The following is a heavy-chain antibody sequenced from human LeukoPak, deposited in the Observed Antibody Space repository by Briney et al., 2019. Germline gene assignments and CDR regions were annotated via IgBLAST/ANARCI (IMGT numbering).Heavy chain of an antibody. CDR2: IKQDGSEK. CDR1: GFTFSSYW. V-gene: IGHV3-7*01. Sequence: GGSLRLSCAASGFTFSSYWMSWVRQAPGKGLEWVANIKQDGSEKYYVDSVKGRFTISRDNAKNSLYLQMNSLRAEDTAVYYWARSRAQYYYDSSGPVDYWGQGPRVTVSS. CDR3: ARSRAQYYYDSSGPVDY. J-gene: IGHJ4*02. D-gene: IGHD3-22*01.